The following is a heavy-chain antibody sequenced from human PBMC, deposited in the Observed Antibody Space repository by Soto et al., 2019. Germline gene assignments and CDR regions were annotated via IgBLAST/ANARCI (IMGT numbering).Heavy chain of an antibody. CDR1: GFTFSSYA. CDR3: AKPHQDIVLMVYAPPHY. J-gene: IGHJ4*02. D-gene: IGHD2-8*01. CDR2: ISGSGGST. V-gene: IGHV3-23*01. Sequence: PGGSLRLSSAASGFTFSSYAMSWVRQAPGKGLEWVSAISGSGGSTYYADSVKGRFTISRDNSKNTLYLQMNSLRAEDTAVYYCAKPHQDIVLMVYAPPHYWGQGTLVTVSS.